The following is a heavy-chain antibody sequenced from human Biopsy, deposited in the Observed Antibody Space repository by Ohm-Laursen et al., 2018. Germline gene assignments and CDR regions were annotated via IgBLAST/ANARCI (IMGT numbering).Heavy chain of an antibody. J-gene: IGHJ4*02. CDR2: ISHDGRSR. CDR3: ANSYYDFWTGYLNFDN. V-gene: IGHV3-30*18. CDR1: GYTFSRYW. D-gene: IGHD3-3*01. Sequence: SLRLSCTASGYTFSRYWMTWVRQPPGKGLEWVAVISHDGRSRFYVDSVKGRFTISRDNSNNTLYLQMNSLRAEDTAVYYCANSYYDFWTGYLNFDNGGQGTLVTVSS.